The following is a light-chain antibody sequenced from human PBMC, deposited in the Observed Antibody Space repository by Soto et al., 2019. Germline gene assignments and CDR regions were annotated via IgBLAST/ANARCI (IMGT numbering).Light chain of an antibody. CDR1: SSDVGGYNY. J-gene: IGLJ1*01. Sequence: QYALTQPASVSGSPGQSITISCTGTSSDVGGYNYVSWYPQHPGKAPKLMIYEVRNRPSGVSNRFSGSKSGNTASLTISGLQDEDEADYYCSSYTSSSIDYVFGTGTKLTVL. V-gene: IGLV2-14*01. CDR3: SSYTSSSIDYV. CDR2: EVR.